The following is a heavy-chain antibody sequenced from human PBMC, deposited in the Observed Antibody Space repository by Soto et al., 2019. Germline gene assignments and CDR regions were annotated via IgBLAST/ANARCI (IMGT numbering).Heavy chain of an antibody. CDR1: GFTFSSYT. CDR3: AKESGPRKPFDF. Sequence: GGSLRLSCAASGFTFSSYTMNWVRQAPGKGLEWVSSITSISTYIYYADSVKGRFTISRDNAKNTLYLQMNSLRAADTAVYYCAKESGPRKPFDFWGQGTLVTVSS. J-gene: IGHJ4*01. V-gene: IGHV3-21*04. CDR2: ITSISTYI.